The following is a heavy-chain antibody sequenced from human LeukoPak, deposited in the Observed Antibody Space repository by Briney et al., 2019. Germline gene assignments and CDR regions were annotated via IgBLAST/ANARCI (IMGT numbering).Heavy chain of an antibody. CDR3: ARGPWAAAGGSIDGLDI. D-gene: IGHD6-13*01. CDR2: IYPGGST. J-gene: IGHJ3*02. Sequence: GGPLRLSCAASEFSVSTNYMTWVRQAPGKGLEWVSVIYPGGSTYYTDSVKGRFTISRHNSENTLDLQMNSLRVEDTAVYYCARGPWAAAGGSIDGLDIWGQGTMVTVSS. V-gene: IGHV3-53*04. CDR1: EFSVSTNY.